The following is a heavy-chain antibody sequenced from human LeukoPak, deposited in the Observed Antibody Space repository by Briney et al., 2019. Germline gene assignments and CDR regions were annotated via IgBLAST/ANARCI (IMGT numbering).Heavy chain of an antibody. D-gene: IGHD3-22*01. CDR3: ARHYYDSSGYYYGYKAEYFQH. CDR2: IIPIFGTA. Sequence: ASVKVSCKASGGTFSSYAISWVRQAPGQGLEWMGGIIPIFGTANYAQKFQGRVTITADESTSTAYMELSSLRSEDTAVYYCARHYYDSSGYYYGYKAEYFQHWGQGTLVTVSS. V-gene: IGHV1-69*01. J-gene: IGHJ1*01. CDR1: GGTFSSYA.